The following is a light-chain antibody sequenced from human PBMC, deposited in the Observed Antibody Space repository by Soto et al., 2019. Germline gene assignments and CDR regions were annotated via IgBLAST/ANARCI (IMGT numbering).Light chain of an antibody. CDR1: SSNIGAGYD. V-gene: IGLV1-40*01. CDR2: GNS. Sequence: SCTGSSSNIGAGYDVHWYQQLPGTAPKLLIYGNSNRPSGVPDRFSGSKSGTSASLAITGLQAEDEADYYCQSYDSSLRYVFGTGTKVTVL. J-gene: IGLJ1*01. CDR3: QSYDSSLRYV.